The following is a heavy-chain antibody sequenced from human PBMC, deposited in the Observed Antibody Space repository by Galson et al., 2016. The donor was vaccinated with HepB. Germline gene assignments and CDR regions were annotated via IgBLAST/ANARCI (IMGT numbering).Heavy chain of an antibody. J-gene: IGHJ6*02. D-gene: IGHD6-19*01. V-gene: IGHV3-64D*06. Sequence: LRLSCAASGFTFSNSAMHWVRQAPGKGLEHVSAISSNGRNTYYADSAKGRFTISRDNSRKTLYLQMSSLRAEDTAVYYCVKEGQWLVLGYYYEMDVWGPGTTVTVSS. CDR2: ISSNGRNT. CDR1: GFTFSNSA. CDR3: VKEGQWLVLGYYYEMDV.